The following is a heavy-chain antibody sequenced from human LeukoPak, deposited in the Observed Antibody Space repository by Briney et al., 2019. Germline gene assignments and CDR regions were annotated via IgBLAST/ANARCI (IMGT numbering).Heavy chain of an antibody. Sequence: SETLSLTCTVSGGSISSGDYYWSWIRQPPGKGLEWIGYIYYSGSTYYNPSLKSRVTISVDTSKNQFSLKLSSVTAADTAVYYCARALLIDYRGEAFDIWGQGTMVTVSS. CDR2: IYYSGST. CDR1: GGSISSGDYY. D-gene: IGHD4-11*01. V-gene: IGHV4-30-4*08. J-gene: IGHJ3*02. CDR3: ARALLIDYRGEAFDI.